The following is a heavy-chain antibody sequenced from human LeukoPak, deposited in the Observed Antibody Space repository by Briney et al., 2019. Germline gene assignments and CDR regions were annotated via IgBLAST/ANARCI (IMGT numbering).Heavy chain of an antibody. V-gene: IGHV4-30-4*08. CDR3: AREWETGTMAYDAFDI. CDR1: GGSISSGDYY. D-gene: IGHD1-7*01. Sequence: SSETLSLTCTVSGGSISSGDYYWSWIRQPPGKGLEWIGYIYYSGSTYYNPSLKSRDTISVDTSKNQFSLKLSSVTAADTAVYYCAREWETGTMAYDAFDIWGQGTMVTVSS. CDR2: IYYSGST. J-gene: IGHJ3*02.